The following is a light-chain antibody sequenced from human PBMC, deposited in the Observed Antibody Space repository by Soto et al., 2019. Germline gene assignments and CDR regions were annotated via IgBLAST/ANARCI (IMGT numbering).Light chain of an antibody. Sequence: EDVLTQSPGTLSLSPGERATLSCRASQSVSNNYLGGFQQKSGQTPRLLIFDASNRATGIPDRFSGSGSGTDFTLTISRLEPEDFAMYYCQQYANSPLTFGGGTRVEI. CDR3: QQYANSPLT. CDR1: QSVSNNY. V-gene: IGKV3-20*01. CDR2: DAS. J-gene: IGKJ4*01.